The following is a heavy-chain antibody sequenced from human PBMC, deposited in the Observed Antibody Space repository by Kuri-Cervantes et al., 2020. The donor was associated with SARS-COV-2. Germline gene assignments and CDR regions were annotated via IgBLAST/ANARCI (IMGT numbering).Heavy chain of an antibody. CDR2: IRYDGSNK. Sequence: GGSLRLSCAASGFTFSSYGMHWVRQAPGKGLEWVAFIRYDGSNKYYADSVKGRFTISRDNSKNTLYLQMNSLRAEDTAVYYCAKTAGSGSYHYYYYMDVWGKGTTVTVSS. CDR3: AKTAGSGSYHYYYYMDV. V-gene: IGHV3-30*02. J-gene: IGHJ6*03. D-gene: IGHD1-26*01. CDR1: GFTFSSYG.